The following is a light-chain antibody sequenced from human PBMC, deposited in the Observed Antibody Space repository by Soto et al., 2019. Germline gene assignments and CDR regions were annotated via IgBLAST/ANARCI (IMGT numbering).Light chain of an antibody. CDR3: QQNDDSPGT. CDR2: GAS. Sequence: IVLTQSPGTLSLSPGERATLSCRASQSISSSYLAWYQQKPGQAPRLPIYGASNRATAIPDRFSGSGSGTDFTLTISRLEPEDFAVYYCQQNDDSPGTFGQGTKVDIK. CDR1: QSISSSY. J-gene: IGKJ1*01. V-gene: IGKV3-20*01.